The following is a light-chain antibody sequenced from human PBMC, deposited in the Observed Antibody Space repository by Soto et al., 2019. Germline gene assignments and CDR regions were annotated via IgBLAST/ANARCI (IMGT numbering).Light chain of an antibody. J-gene: IGLJ1*01. CDR3: CSYAGSSTWV. CDR2: EGS. CDR1: SSDVGSYNL. Sequence: QCALTQPASVSGSPGQSITISCTGTSSDVGSYNLVSWYQQHPGKAPKLMIYEGSKRPSGVSNRFSGSKSGNTASLTISGLQAEDEADYYCCSYAGSSTWVFGTGTKLTVL. V-gene: IGLV2-23*01.